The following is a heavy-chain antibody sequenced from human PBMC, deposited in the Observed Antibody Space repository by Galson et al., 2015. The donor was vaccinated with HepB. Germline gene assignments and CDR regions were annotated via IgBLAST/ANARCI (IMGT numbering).Heavy chain of an antibody. D-gene: IGHD3-16*01. Sequence: SLRLSCAASGFTFSSYGMHWVRQAPGKGLEWVAVISYDGSNKYYADSVKGRFTISRDNSKNTLYLQMNSLRAEDTAVYYCAKDSIFWGSSLGIFDYWGQGTLVTVSS. CDR2: ISYDGSNK. CDR1: GFTFSSYG. V-gene: IGHV3-30*18. J-gene: IGHJ4*02. CDR3: AKDSIFWGSSLGIFDY.